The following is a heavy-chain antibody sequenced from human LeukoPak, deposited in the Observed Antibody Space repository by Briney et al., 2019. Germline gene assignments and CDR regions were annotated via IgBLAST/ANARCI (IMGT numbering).Heavy chain of an antibody. V-gene: IGHV3-66*01. CDR3: VKDRGSWPYYFDY. Sequence: PGGSLRLSCAASGFTVSSNFMSWVRQAPGKGLQWVSVIYSGGSTYYADSVKGRFTISRDNSKNTLYLQMNSLRAEDTAVYNCVKDRGSWPYYFDYWGQGTLVTVSS. CDR1: GFTVSSNF. CDR2: IYSGGST. D-gene: IGHD6-13*01. J-gene: IGHJ4*02.